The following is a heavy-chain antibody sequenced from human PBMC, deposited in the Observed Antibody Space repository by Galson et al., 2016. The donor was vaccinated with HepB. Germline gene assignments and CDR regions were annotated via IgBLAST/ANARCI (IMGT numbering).Heavy chain of an antibody. CDR2: ISGSGGGA. CDR1: GFTFRSYG. CDR3: AKEVRLGDGLDV. Sequence: SLRLSCAASGFTFRSYGMNWVRQAPGKGLEWVSGISGSGGGAYSGASVKGRFTISTDHSKNTLHLQINSLRAEDTAVYYFAKEVRLGDGLDVWGQGTTVTVSS. V-gene: IGHV3-23*01. J-gene: IGHJ6*02. D-gene: IGHD3-10*01.